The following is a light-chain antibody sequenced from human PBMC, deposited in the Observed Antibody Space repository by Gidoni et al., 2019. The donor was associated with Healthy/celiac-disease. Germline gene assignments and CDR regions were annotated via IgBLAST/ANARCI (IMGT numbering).Light chain of an antibody. CDR3: QQSYSTPRT. Sequence: DIQMTQSPSSLSASVGDRVTITCRASQSISSYLNRYQQKPGKAPKLLIYAASSLQSGVPSRFSGSGSGTDFTLTISSLQPEDFATYYCQQSYSTPRTFGPGIKVEIK. CDR1: QSISSY. CDR2: AAS. V-gene: IGKV1-39*01. J-gene: IGKJ3*01.